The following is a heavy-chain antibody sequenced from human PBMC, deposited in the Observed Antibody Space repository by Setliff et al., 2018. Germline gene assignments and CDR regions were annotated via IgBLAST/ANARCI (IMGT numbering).Heavy chain of an antibody. J-gene: IGHJ4*02. CDR3: ASHPRVTTFGVVAFDY. CDR1: GGPINSDRYY. V-gene: IGHV4-39*01. Sequence: SETLSLTCTVSGGPINSDRYYWGWIRQPPGKGLEWIGSMYSSGSTYYNPSLRSRVTISVDTSQNQFSLKLSSVTAADTAAYYCASHPRVTTFGVVAFDYWGQGILVTVSS. D-gene: IGHD3-3*01. CDR2: MYSSGST.